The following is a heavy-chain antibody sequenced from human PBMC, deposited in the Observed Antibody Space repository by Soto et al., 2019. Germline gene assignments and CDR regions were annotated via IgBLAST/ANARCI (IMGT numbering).Heavy chain of an antibody. V-gene: IGHV3-7*01. CDR3: ARQTGYCSSTSCYTIWFDP. CDR2: IKQDGSEK. Sequence: WGSLRLSCAASGFTFSSYWMSWVRQAPGKGLEWVANIKQDGSEKYYVDSVKGRFTISRDNAKNSLYLQMNSLRAEDTAVYYCARQTGYCSSTSCYTIWFDPWGQGTLVTVSS. J-gene: IGHJ5*02. CDR1: GFTFSSYW. D-gene: IGHD2-2*02.